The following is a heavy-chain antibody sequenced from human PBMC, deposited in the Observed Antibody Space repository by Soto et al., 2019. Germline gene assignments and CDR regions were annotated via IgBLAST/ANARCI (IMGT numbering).Heavy chain of an antibody. J-gene: IGHJ4*02. CDR2: ISSSSSYI. D-gene: IGHD3-10*01. V-gene: IGHV3-21*01. CDR1: GFTFSSYS. CDR3: AREGEFYYFDY. Sequence: GSLRLSCAASGFTFSSYSMNWVRQAPGKGLEWVSSISSSSSYIYYADSVKGRFTISRDNAKNSLYLQMNSLRAEDTAVYYCAREGEFYYFDYWGQGTLVTVSS.